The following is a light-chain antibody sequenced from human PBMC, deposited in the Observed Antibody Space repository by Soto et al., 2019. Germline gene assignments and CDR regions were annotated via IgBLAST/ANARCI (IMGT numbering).Light chain of an antibody. Sequence: QSVLTQPASVSGSPGQSITISCTGTSSDVGSYNLVSWYQQHPGKVPQLMIYEGTKRPSGVSNRFSGSKSGNTASLTISGLQAEDEADYYCCSYARGSTHVFGTGTKVTVL. V-gene: IGLV2-23*01. CDR2: EGT. J-gene: IGLJ1*01. CDR1: SSDVGSYNL. CDR3: CSYARGSTHV.